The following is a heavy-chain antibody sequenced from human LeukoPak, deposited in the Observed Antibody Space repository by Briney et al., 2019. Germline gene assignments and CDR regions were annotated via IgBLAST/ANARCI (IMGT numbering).Heavy chain of an antibody. D-gene: IGHD2/OR15-2a*01. CDR3: ARGASMASNWFDP. CDR1: GGSISSSNW. J-gene: IGHJ5*02. V-gene: IGHV4-4*02. CDR2: IYHSGST. Sequence: SETLSLTCAVSGGSISSSNWWSWVRQPPGKGLEWIGEIYHSGSTNYNPSLMSRVTISVDKSKNQFSLKLSSVTAADTAVYYCARGASMASNWFDPWGQGTLVTVSS.